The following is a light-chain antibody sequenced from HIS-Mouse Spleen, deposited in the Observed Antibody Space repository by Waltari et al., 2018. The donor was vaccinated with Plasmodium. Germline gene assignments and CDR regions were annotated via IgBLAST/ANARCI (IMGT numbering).Light chain of an antibody. V-gene: IGKV1-39*01. CDR3: QQSYSTWT. Sequence: DIQMTQSPPSLSPSVGDRVTIPCRASQSISSYLNWYQQKPGKAPKLLIYAASSLQSGVPSRFSGSGSGTDFTLTISSLQPEDFATYNCQQSYSTWTFGQGTKVEIK. CDR2: AAS. CDR1: QSISSY. J-gene: IGKJ1*01.